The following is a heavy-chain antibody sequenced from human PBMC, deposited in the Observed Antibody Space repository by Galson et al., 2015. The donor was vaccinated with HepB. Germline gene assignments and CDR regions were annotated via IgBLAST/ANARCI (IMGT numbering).Heavy chain of an antibody. Sequence: SLRLSCAASGFTFSSYGMHWVRQAPGKGLEWVAVISYDGSNKYYADSVKGRFTISRDNSKNTLYLQMNSLRAEDTAVYYCARFRVGALDYWGQGTLVTVSS. J-gene: IGHJ4*02. CDR1: GFTFSSYG. V-gene: IGHV3-30*03. CDR2: ISYDGSNK. D-gene: IGHD1-26*01. CDR3: ARFRVGALDY.